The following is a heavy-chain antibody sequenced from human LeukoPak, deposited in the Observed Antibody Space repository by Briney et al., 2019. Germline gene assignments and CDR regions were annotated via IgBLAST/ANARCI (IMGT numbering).Heavy chain of an antibody. CDR1: GFTFSSYW. D-gene: IGHD6-6*01. CDR3: ARGLSGYASSLGY. J-gene: IGHJ4*02. Sequence: GGSLRLSCAASGFTFSSYWMHWVRQAPGKGLVWVSRINSDGSSTSYADSVRGRLSISKDNAKNTLYLQMNSLRAEDTAVYYCARGLSGYASSLGYWGQGTLVTVSA. V-gene: IGHV3-74*01. CDR2: INSDGSST.